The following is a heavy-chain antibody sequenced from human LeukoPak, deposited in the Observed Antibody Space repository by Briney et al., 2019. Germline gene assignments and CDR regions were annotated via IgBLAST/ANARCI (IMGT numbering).Heavy chain of an antibody. Sequence: PGGSLRLSCAASGFTVSSNYMSWVRQAPGKGLEWVSVIYSGGSTYYADSVKGRFTISRDNSKNTLYLQMNSLRAEDTAVYYCARGARWEDTAHFDYWGQGTLVTVSS. CDR2: IYSGGST. CDR1: GFTVSSNY. CDR3: ARGARWEDTAHFDY. V-gene: IGHV3-66*01. D-gene: IGHD5-18*01. J-gene: IGHJ4*02.